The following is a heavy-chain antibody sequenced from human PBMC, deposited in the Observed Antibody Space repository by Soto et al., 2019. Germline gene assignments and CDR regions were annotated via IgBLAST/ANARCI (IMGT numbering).Heavy chain of an antibody. CDR1: GGTFSSYA. D-gene: IGHD1-26*01. V-gene: IGHV1-69*01. J-gene: IGHJ4*02. CDR3: ARDKVGTTRNFPFDY. Sequence: QVQLVQSGAEVKKPGSSVKVSCKASGGTFSSYAISWVRQAPGQGLEWMGGIIPIFGTANYAQKFQGRVTITADESTSTAYMELSSLRSEATAVYYCARDKVGTTRNFPFDYWGQGTLVTVSS. CDR2: IIPIFGTA.